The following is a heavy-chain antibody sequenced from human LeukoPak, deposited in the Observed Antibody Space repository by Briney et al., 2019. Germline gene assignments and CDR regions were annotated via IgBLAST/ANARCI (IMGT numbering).Heavy chain of an antibody. CDR2: VSSSSGTI. J-gene: IGHJ4*02. Sequence: GSLRLSCAASGFTFSSYELNWIRQAPGKGLEWISFVSSSSGTIYYADSVKGRFTVSRDNAKKSLYLQMSSLRVEDTAVYYCATTYISSRAFFEYWGQGALVTVSS. CDR1: GFTFSSYE. CDR3: ATTYISSRAFFEY. D-gene: IGHD6-13*01. V-gene: IGHV3-48*03.